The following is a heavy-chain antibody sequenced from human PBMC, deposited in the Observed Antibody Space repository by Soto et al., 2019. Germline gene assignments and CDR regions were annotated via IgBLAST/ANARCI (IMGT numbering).Heavy chain of an antibody. CDR1: GFTVSSNY. D-gene: IGHD2-15*01. J-gene: IGHJ4*02. CDR2: IYSGGST. CDR3: ARMTYCGSGGSCYVGYFDY. Sequence: GGSLRLSCAASGFTVSSNYMSWVRQAPGKGLEWVSVIYSGGSTYYADSVKGRFTISRHNSKNTLYLQMNSLRAEDTAVYYCARMTYCGSGGSCYVGYFDYWGQGTLVTVSS. V-gene: IGHV3-53*04.